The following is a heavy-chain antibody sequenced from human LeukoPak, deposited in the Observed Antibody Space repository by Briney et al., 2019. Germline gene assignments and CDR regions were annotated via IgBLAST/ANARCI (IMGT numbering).Heavy chain of an antibody. D-gene: IGHD3-22*01. J-gene: IGHJ3*02. CDR2: IIPIFGTA. V-gene: IGHV1-69*13. CDR1: GGTFSSYA. Sequence: SVKVSCKASGGTFSSYAISWVRQAPGQGLEWMGGIIPIFGTANYAQKFQGRVTITADESTSTAYMELSSLRSEDTAVYYCASLPVAIEGAFDIWGQGTMVTVSS. CDR3: ASLPVAIEGAFDI.